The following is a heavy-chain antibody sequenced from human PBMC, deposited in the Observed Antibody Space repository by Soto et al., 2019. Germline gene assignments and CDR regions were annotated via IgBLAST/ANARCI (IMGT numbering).Heavy chain of an antibody. CDR2: IYYSGST. CDR3: ATLPPRIVVVFTEMPT. D-gene: IGHD2-21*01. J-gene: IGHJ5*02. Sequence: SETLSLTCTVSGGSISSGDYYWSWIRQPPGKGLEWIGYIYYSGSTNYNPSLKSRVTISVDTSKNQFSLKLSSVTAADTAVYYCATLPPRIVVVFTEMPTWGQGILVTVSS. CDR1: GGSISSGDYY. V-gene: IGHV4-61*08.